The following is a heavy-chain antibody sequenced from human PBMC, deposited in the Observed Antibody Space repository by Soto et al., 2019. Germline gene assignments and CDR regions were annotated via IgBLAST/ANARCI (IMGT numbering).Heavy chain of an antibody. J-gene: IGHJ3*02. Sequence: QVQLVESGGGVVQPGRSLRLSCAASGFTFSSYGMHWVRQAPGKGLEWVAVISYDGSNKYYADSVKGRFTISRDNSKKTLYLQMNSLRAEDTAVYYCAKDLNRYDYGWGSYRLPDDAFDIWGQGAMVTVSS. CDR3: AKDLNRYDYGWGSYRLPDDAFDI. V-gene: IGHV3-30*18. D-gene: IGHD3-16*02. CDR1: GFTFSSYG. CDR2: ISYDGSNK.